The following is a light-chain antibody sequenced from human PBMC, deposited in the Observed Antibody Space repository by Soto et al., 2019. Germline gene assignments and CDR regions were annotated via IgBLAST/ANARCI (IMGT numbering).Light chain of an antibody. Sequence: IQMTQSPSTLSASLGARVTITCRASQSISSWLAWYQQKPGKAPKLLIYEASSLDSGVPSRFSGSGSGTEFTLTISSLQPDDFATYYCQQYNSYPWTFGQGTKVEIK. V-gene: IGKV1-5*03. CDR3: QQYNSYPWT. CDR1: QSISSW. CDR2: EAS. J-gene: IGKJ1*01.